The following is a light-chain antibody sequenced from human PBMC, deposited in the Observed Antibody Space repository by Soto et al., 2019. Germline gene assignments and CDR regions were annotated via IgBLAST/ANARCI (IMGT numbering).Light chain of an antibody. Sequence: QSALTQPASVSGSPGQSITISCTGTSSDVGSYNLVSWYQQHPGKAPKLMIYEGSKRPSGVSNRFSGSKSGNTASLTISGLQAEDEADYYCGSYTISSTLVFGGGTKLTVL. J-gene: IGLJ2*01. CDR3: GSYTISSTLV. CDR2: EGS. V-gene: IGLV2-14*02. CDR1: SSDVGSYNL.